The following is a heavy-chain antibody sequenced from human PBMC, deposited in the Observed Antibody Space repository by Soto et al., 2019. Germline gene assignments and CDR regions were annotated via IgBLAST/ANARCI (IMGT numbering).Heavy chain of an antibody. CDR2: IFPIDSDT. CDR3: ATPGGRDFNAFDV. J-gene: IGHJ3*01. CDR1: GYTFTRNW. D-gene: IGHD2-21*02. V-gene: IGHV5-51*01. Sequence: GESLKISCKGSGYTFTRNWIGWVRQMPGKGLEWMGIIFPIDSDTRYSPSSQGQVTISADNSISTAYLQWSSLKASDTAIYYCATPGGRDFNAFDVWGQGTMVTVS.